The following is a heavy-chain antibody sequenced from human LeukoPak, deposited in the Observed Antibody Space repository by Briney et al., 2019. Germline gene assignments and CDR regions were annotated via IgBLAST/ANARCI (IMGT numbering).Heavy chain of an antibody. V-gene: IGHV4-39*07. J-gene: IGHJ5*02. CDR3: ARDGTYYDLLTGYFPNWFDH. Sequence: WETLSLTCTVSGGSISSSNYYWGWIRQTPGKGLESIGTVYYSGSTYYNPSLHSRVTIAVDPSQNQFSLKLNSVTAADTAMYYCARDGTYYDLLTGYFPNWFDHWGQGTLVPVSS. CDR1: GGSISSSNYY. CDR2: VYYSGST. D-gene: IGHD3-9*01.